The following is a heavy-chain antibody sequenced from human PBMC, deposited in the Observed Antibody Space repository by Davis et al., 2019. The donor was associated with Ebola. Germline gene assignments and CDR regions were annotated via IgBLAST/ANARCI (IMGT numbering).Heavy chain of an antibody. CDR1: GFTFINYW. CDR3: MRGGDFVVLPADDAFDI. D-gene: IGHD2-2*01. J-gene: IGHJ3*02. Sequence: GESLKISCTASGFTFINYWMGWVRQAPGKGLEWVAIIQQNGNDKYYVASVKGRFTISRDNAKNSVFLQMDGLRADDTAVYYCMRGGDFVVLPADDAFDIWGQGTMVTVSS. CDR2: IQQNGNDK. V-gene: IGHV3-7*01.